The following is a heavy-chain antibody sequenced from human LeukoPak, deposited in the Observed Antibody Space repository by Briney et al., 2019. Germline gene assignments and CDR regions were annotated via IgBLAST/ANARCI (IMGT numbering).Heavy chain of an antibody. CDR1: GVSISSYY. D-gene: IGHD1/OR15-1a*01. V-gene: IGHV4-4*07. Sequence: SETLSLTCTVSGVSISSYYWNWIRQPAGKGLEWIGRIYTSGNTNYNPSLKSRVTMSVDTSKNHFSLKLTSVTAADTAVYYCARDGWNPNNQFDYWGQGTLVTVSS. CDR2: IYTSGNT. CDR3: ARDGWNPNNQFDY. J-gene: IGHJ4*02.